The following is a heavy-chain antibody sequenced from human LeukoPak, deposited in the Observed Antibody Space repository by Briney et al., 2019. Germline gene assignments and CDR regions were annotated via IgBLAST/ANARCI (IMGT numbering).Heavy chain of an antibody. CDR2: LNWNGIST. J-gene: IGHJ4*02. Sequence: GGSLRLSCTASGFTFDDYGMSWVRQAPGKGLEWVSGLNWNGISTGYVDSVKGRFTISRDNAKNSLYLQMNSLRAEDSAVYYCARDRLHYGEYEKTFDYWGQGTLVTVSS. D-gene: IGHD4-17*01. V-gene: IGHV3-20*04. CDR3: ARDRLHYGEYEKTFDY. CDR1: GFTFDDYG.